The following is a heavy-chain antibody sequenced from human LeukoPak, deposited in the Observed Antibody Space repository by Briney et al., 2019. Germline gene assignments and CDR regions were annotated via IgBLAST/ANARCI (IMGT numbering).Heavy chain of an antibody. D-gene: IGHD5-18*01. CDR2: INHSGST. J-gene: IGHJ6*02. Sequence: PSETLSLTCAVYGGSFSGYYWSWIRQPPGKGLEGIGEINHSGSTNYNPSLKSRVTISVDTSKNQFSLKLSSVTAADTAVYYCARGPSRGYSYGTAYYYYYGMDVWGQGTTVTVSS. V-gene: IGHV4-34*01. CDR1: GGSFSGYY. CDR3: ARGPSRGYSYGTAYYYYYGMDV.